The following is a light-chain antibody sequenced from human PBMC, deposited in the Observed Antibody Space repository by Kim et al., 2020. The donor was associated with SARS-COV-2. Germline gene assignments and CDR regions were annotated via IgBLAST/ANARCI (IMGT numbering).Light chain of an antibody. Sequence: SPGERATLSCRASQSVSSYLAWYQQKPGQAPRLLIYDASNRATGILARFSGSGSGTDLTLTISSLEPEDFAVYYCQQRSNWPPHTFGGGTKVDIK. CDR1: QSVSSY. CDR2: DAS. J-gene: IGKJ4*01. V-gene: IGKV3-11*01. CDR3: QQRSNWPPHT.